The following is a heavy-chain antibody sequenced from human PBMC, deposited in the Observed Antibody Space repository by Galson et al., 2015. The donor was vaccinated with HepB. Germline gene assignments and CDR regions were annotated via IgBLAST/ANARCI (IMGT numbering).Heavy chain of an antibody. CDR1: GFSFSNYG. CDR2: ISFNGNNK. V-gene: IGHV3-30*18. CDR3: VKRGGLLCNDGKCSISGAYY. D-gene: IGHD2/OR15-2a*01. J-gene: IGHJ4*02. Sequence: SLRLSCAASGFSFSNYGMHWVRQAPGKGLEWVAVISFNGNNKQYEESVRGRFTISRDNSKNTLDLQMNSLRAEDTALYYCVKRGGLLCNDGKCSISGAYYWGRGTLVTVSS.